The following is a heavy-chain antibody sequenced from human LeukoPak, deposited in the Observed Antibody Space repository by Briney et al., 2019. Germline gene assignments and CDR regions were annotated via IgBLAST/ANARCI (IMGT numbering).Heavy chain of an antibody. CDR1: GCIFSSYA. Sequence: ASVKVSCKASGCIFSSYAISWVRQAAGQGLEWMGGIIPIFGTANYAQKFQGRVTITADKSTSTAYMELSSLRSEDTAVYYGAAEGGTTATSRWGQGTLVTVSS. V-gene: IGHV1-69*06. J-gene: IGHJ4*02. CDR3: AAEGGTTATSR. CDR2: IIPIFGTA. D-gene: IGHD4-17*01.